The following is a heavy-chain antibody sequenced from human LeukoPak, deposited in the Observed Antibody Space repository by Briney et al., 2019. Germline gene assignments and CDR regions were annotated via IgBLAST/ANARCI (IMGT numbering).Heavy chain of an antibody. D-gene: IGHD4-17*01. CDR3: ARENGDYGWAFDY. CDR2: IYYSGST. CDR1: GGSISSYY. Sequence: PSETLSLTCTVSGGSISSYYWSWIRQPPGKGLEWIGYIYYSGSTNYNPSLKSRVTISVDTSKNQFSLKLSSVTAADTAVYYCARENGDYGWAFDYWGQGTLVTVSS. V-gene: IGHV4-59*01. J-gene: IGHJ4*02.